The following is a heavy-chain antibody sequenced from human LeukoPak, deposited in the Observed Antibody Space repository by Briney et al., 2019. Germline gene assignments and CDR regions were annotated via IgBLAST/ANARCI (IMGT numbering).Heavy chain of an antibody. V-gene: IGHV1-2*02. J-gene: IGHJ4*02. CDR2: INPNSGAT. D-gene: IGHD5-12*01. CDR1: GYTFTGYY. Sequence: GASVKVSCKASGYTFTGYYMHWVRQAPGQGPEWMGWINPNSGATSYAQKFEGRVTVTRDTSITTAYMELSRLRSDDTAVYYCARGGVDIVATIGSYYFDYWGQGTLVTVSS. CDR3: ARGGVDIVATIGSYYFDY.